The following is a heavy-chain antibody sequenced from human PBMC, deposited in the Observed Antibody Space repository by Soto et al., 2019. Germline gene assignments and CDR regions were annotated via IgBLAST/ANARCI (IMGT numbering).Heavy chain of an antibody. D-gene: IGHD1-26*01. CDR1: GFTFSSYA. Sequence: PGGSLRLSCAASGFTFSSYAMHWVRQAPGKGLEWVAVISYDGSNKYYADSVKGRFTISRDNSKNTLYLQMNSLRAEDTAVYYCARDRGQWELLAFDYWGQGTLVTVSS. CDR2: ISYDGSNK. CDR3: ARDRGQWELLAFDY. V-gene: IGHV3-30-3*01. J-gene: IGHJ4*02.